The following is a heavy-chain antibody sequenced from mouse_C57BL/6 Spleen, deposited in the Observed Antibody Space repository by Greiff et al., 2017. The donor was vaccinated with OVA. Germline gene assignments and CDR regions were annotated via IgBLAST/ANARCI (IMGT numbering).Heavy chain of an antibody. CDR1: GYTFTSYW. D-gene: IGHD2-5*01. V-gene: IGHV1-69*01. Sequence: VQLQQSGAELVMPGASVKLSCKASGYTFTSYWMHWVKQRPGQGLEWIGEIDPSDSYTNYNQKFKGKSTLTVDKSSSTAYMQLSSLTSEDSAVYYCARDYSNDYFDYWGQGTTLTVSS. CDR2: IDPSDSYT. J-gene: IGHJ2*01. CDR3: ARDYSNDYFDY.